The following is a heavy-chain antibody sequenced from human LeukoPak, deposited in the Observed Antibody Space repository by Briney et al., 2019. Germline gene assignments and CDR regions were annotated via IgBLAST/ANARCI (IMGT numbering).Heavy chain of an antibody. Sequence: GGSLRLSCGASGFTLTNYGMHWVRQAPGKGLEWVTFIHYDGRNQYYADSVKGRFTISRDNSKNTLYLQMNSLRPEDTAVYYCAKAAYDSSGSWYYFDYWGQGTLVTVSS. CDR3: AKAAYDSSGSWYYFDY. J-gene: IGHJ4*02. CDR1: GFTLTNYG. CDR2: IHYDGRNQ. V-gene: IGHV3-30*02. D-gene: IGHD3-22*01.